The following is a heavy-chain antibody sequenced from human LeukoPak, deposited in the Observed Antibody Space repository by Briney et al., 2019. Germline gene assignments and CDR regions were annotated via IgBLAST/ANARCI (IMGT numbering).Heavy chain of an antibody. D-gene: IGHD6-13*01. CDR3: ARGMIGAAGDFDY. V-gene: IGHV3-48*01. CDR2: ISSSSSTI. J-gene: IGHJ4*02. CDR1: GFTFSSYS. Sequence: GGALRPSCAASGFTFSSYSMNWVRQAPGKGLEWVSYISSSSSTIYYADSVKGRFTISRDNAKNSLYLQMNSLRAEDTAVYYCARGMIGAAGDFDYWGQGTLVTVSS.